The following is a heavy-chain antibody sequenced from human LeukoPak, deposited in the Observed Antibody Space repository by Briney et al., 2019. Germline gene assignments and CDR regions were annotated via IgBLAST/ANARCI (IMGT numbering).Heavy chain of an antibody. CDR3: ARDLKGAFDI. V-gene: IGHV3-48*01. D-gene: IGHD3-9*01. J-gene: IGHJ3*02. CDR1: GFTFSSYE. Sequence: GGSLRLSCAASGFTFSSYEMNWVRQAPGKGLEWVSYISSSSSTIYYADSVKGRFTISRDNAKNSLYLQMNSLRAEDTAVYYCARDLKGAFDIWGQGTMVTVSS. CDR2: ISSSSSTI.